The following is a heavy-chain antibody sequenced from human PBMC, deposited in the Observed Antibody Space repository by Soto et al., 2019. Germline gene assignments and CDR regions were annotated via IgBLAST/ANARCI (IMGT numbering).Heavy chain of an antibody. J-gene: IGHJ5*02. CDR2: IYYSGST. Sequence: SETLSLTCTVSGGSISSGGYYWSWIRQHPGKGLEWIGYIYYSGSTYYNPSLKSRVTISVDTSKNQFSLKLSSVTAADTAVYYCAREARYYDSSGYYYVDWFDPWGQGTLVTVSS. CDR3: AREARYYDSSGYYYVDWFDP. D-gene: IGHD3-22*01. CDR1: GGSISSGGYY. V-gene: IGHV4-31*03.